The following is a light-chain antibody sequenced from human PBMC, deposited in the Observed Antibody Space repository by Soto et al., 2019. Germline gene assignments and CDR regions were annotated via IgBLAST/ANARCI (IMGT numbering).Light chain of an antibody. J-gene: IGKJ3*01. CDR3: QKYSSVPV. CDR1: QGIRNF. Sequence: DIQMTQSPTSLSASVGDRVTITCRASQGIRNFVAWYQQKPGKPPKLLIYAASTLQSGVPSRFSGSGSGTDFTLTINSLQPKDVATYSCQKYSSVPVFGPGTKVEI. V-gene: IGKV1-27*01. CDR2: AAS.